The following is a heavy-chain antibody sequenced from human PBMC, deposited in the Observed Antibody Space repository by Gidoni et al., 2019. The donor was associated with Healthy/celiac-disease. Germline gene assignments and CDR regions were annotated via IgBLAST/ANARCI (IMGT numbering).Heavy chain of an antibody. CDR3: ARGLAAAGWGY. J-gene: IGHJ4*02. Sequence: QVQLVQSGAAVKQPWSSLKVSFKSSGGTFSSYAISWVRKAPGQGLEWMGVIIPSFGTANYAQKFQGRVTITADKSTSTAYTELSSLRSEDTAVYYWARGLAAAGWGYWGQGTLVTVSS. CDR1: GGTFSSYA. D-gene: IGHD6-13*01. CDR2: IIPSFGTA. V-gene: IGHV1-69*06.